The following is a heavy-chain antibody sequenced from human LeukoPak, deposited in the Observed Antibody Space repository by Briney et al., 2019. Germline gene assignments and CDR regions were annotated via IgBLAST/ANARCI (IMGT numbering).Heavy chain of an antibody. CDR3: ARTGYYYDSSGAPSDAFDI. V-gene: IGHV3-21*01. CDR1: GFTFSSYS. J-gene: IGHJ3*02. D-gene: IGHD3-22*01. CDR2: ISSSSSYI. Sequence: GGSLRLSCAASGFTFSSYSMNWVRQAPGKGLEWVSSISSSSSYIYYADSVKGRFTISRDNAKNSLYLQMSSLRAEDTAVYYCARTGYYYDSSGAPSDAFDIWGQGTMVTVSS.